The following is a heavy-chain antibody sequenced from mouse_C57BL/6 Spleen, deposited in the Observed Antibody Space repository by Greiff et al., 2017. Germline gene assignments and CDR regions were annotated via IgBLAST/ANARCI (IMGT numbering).Heavy chain of an antibody. CDR3: ARVDGIYYYGSSYYFDY. CDR2: IDPSDSYT. CDR1: GYTFTSYW. J-gene: IGHJ2*01. Sequence: QVQLQQPGAELVMPGASVKLSCKASGYTFTSYWMHWVKQRPGQGLEWIGEIDPSDSYTNYNQKFKGKSTLTVDKSSSTAYMQLSSLTSEDSAVYYCARVDGIYYYGSSYYFDYWGQGTTLTVSS. D-gene: IGHD1-1*01. V-gene: IGHV1-69*01.